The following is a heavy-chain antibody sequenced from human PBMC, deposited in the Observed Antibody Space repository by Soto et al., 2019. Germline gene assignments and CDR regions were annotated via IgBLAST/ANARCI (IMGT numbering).Heavy chain of an antibody. Sequence: SETLSLTCTVSGGSISSYYWSWIRQPPGKGLEWIGYIYYSGSTNYNPSLKSRVTISVDTSKNQFSLKLSSVTAADTAVYYCARDKAVRGVFPIWGQGTLVTVSS. CDR3: ARDKAVRGVFPI. CDR2: IYYSGST. V-gene: IGHV4-59*01. CDR1: GGSISSYY. J-gene: IGHJ4*02. D-gene: IGHD3-10*01.